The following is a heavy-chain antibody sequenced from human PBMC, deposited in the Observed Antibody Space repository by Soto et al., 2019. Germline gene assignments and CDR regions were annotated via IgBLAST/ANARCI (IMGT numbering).Heavy chain of an antibody. CDR1: GGTFSSYA. CDR2: IIPIFGTA. Sequence: SVKVSCKASGGTFSSYAISWVRQAPGQGLEWMGGIIPIFGTANYAQKFQGRVTITADESTSTAYMELSSPRSEDTAVYYCARDRGYSGSYPRYYFDYWGQGTLVTVSS. D-gene: IGHD1-26*01. CDR3: ARDRGYSGSYPRYYFDY. J-gene: IGHJ4*02. V-gene: IGHV1-69*13.